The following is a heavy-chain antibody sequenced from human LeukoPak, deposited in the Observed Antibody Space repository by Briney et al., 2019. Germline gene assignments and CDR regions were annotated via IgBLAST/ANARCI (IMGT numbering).Heavy chain of an antibody. J-gene: IGHJ4*02. V-gene: IGHV4-4*02. Sequence: PSETLSLTCAVSGGSISSSNWWSWVRQPPGKGLEWIGEIYHSGSTNYNPSLKSRLTISVDKSKNQFSLKLSSVTAADTAVYYCARQYSGYDPAFDYWGQGTLVTVSS. CDR1: GGSISSSNW. D-gene: IGHD5-12*01. CDR2: IYHSGST. CDR3: ARQYSGYDPAFDY.